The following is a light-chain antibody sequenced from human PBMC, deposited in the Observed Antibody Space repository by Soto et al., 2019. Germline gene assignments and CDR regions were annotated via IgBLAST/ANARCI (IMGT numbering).Light chain of an antibody. CDR1: QGLSSD. CDR2: AAS. V-gene: IGKV1-9*01. Sequence: DIPLTQSPSFLSASVGDRVTITCRASQGLSSDLAWYQQKPGKAPKLLIYAASTLQSGVPSRFSGSGSGTAFTLTISSLQPEDFATYYCQQLNSYPITFGQGTRLEIK. J-gene: IGKJ5*01. CDR3: QQLNSYPIT.